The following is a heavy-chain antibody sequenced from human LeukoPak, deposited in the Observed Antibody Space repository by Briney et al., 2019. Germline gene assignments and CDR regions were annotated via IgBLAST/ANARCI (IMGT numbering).Heavy chain of an antibody. J-gene: IGHJ3*02. CDR2: ISGSGVYT. V-gene: IGHV3-23*01. CDR1: GFTFDSYG. Sequence: PGGSLRLSCAASGFTFDSYGMNRVRQAPGKGLEWVSGISGSGVYTYYADSVKGRFTISRDNSKNTLYLVMNSLRVDDTAVYYCAKAVDLATISVDIWGQGTMVTVSS. CDR3: AKAVDLATISVDI. D-gene: IGHD5-24*01.